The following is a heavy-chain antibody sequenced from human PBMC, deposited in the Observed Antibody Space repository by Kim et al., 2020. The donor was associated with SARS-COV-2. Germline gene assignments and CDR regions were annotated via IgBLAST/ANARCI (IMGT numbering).Heavy chain of an antibody. CDR2: ISYDGSNK. CDR3: ARALGYLSGFDAFDI. J-gene: IGHJ3*02. V-gene: IGHV3-30*04. D-gene: IGHD3-22*01. CDR1: GFTFSSYA. Sequence: GGSLRLSCAASGFTFSSYAMHWVRQAPGKGLEWVAVISYDGSNKYYADSVKGRFTISRDNSKNTLYLQMNSLRAEDTAVYYCARALGYLSGFDAFDIWGQGTMVTVSS.